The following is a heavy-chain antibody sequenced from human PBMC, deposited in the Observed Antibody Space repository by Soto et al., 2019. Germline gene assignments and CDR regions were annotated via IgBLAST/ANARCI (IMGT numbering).Heavy chain of an antibody. V-gene: IGHV3-64*01. D-gene: IGHD1-7*01. J-gene: IGHJ4*01. Sequence: EVQLAESGGGMVQPGGSLRLSCVASGFTFTSYDMHWVRQAPGKGLEYVSSISSNGGTTYYGNSGKGRFTITRDNSKNTLYLQTGSLRAEDMAVYYCVRRVSGNYDYWGQGTLVTVSS. CDR2: ISSNGGTT. CDR1: GFTFTSYD. CDR3: VRRVSGNYDY.